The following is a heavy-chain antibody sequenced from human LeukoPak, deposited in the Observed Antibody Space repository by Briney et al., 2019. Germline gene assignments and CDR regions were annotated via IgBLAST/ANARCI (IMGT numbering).Heavy chain of an antibody. V-gene: IGHV3-23*01. CDR2: ISGSGGST. J-gene: IGHJ4*02. D-gene: IGHD3-16*02. CDR1: GFTFSTYG. CDR3: AKARYIWGSYRRTPIDY. Sequence: GGSLRLSCAGSGFTFSTYGMHWVRQAPGKGLEWVSGISGSGGSTYYTDSVKGRFTISRDNSKNTLYLQMNSLRAEDTAVYYCAKARYIWGSYRRTPIDYWGQGTLVTVSS.